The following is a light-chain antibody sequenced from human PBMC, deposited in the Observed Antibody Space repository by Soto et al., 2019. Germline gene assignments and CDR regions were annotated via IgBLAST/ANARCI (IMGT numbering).Light chain of an antibody. CDR3: HQYNSWPRGT. J-gene: IGKJ3*01. V-gene: IGKV3-15*01. CDR1: QSVNLN. CDR2: GAS. Sequence: EIMMTQSPGTLSVSPGEGATLSCTASQSVNLNLAWYQQKPGQPPRLLLYGASTRATGIPVRFRGSGAGTEFSLTSRCLQSEDSAVYYCHQYNSWPRGTFGPGTKVEIK.